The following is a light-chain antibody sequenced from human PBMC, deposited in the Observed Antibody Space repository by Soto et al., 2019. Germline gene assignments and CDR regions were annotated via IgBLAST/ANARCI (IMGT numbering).Light chain of an antibody. V-gene: IGLV2-14*01. Sequence: QSVLTQPASVSGSPGQSITISCTGTGRDVGSYKYVSWYQQHPGKAPNLIIFEVSNRPSGVSDRFSGSKSGNTASLTISGLQAEDEADYYCSSYTSISSLGVFGTGTKVTVL. CDR2: EVS. CDR3: SSYTSISSLGV. CDR1: GRDVGSYKY. J-gene: IGLJ1*01.